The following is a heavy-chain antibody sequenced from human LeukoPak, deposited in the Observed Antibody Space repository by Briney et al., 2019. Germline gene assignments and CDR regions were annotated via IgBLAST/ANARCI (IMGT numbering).Heavy chain of an antibody. CDR2: IYYSGST. Sequence: SETLSLTCTVSGGSLSSYYWSWIRPPPGKGLEWIGYIYYSGSTNYNPTLKSRVTISVDTSKNQFSLKMSSVTAADTAVYYCASYSNYVGFDYWGQGTLVTVSS. CDR3: ASYSNYVGFDY. V-gene: IGHV4-59*12. J-gene: IGHJ4*02. CDR1: GGSLSSYY. D-gene: IGHD4-11*01.